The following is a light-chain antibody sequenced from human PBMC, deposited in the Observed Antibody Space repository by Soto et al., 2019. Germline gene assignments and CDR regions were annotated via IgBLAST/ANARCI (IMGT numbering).Light chain of an antibody. Sequence: QSVLTQPPSTSGTPGQRVTISCSGSSSNIGSNTVSWCQQLPGTAPKPLIYKNNQRPSGVPDRFSGSKSGTSASLAISGLQSEDEADYYCAAWDDSLIGYVFGTGTKVTVL. CDR3: AAWDDSLIGYV. CDR2: KNN. CDR1: SSNIGSNT. J-gene: IGLJ1*01. V-gene: IGLV1-44*01.